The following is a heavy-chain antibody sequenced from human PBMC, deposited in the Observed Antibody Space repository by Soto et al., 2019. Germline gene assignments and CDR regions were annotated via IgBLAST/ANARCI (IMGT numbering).Heavy chain of an antibody. CDR1: GFTFTTYA. D-gene: IGHD5-18*01. Sequence: GGSLRLSCIAPGFTFTTYAMNWVRQAPGKGLEWISYISTTGETIYYTTSLKTRLTISKDTTKNQVVLTMTNMDPADTATYYCSRIQIPSAPDYWGQGALVTV. V-gene: IGHV3-48*04. J-gene: IGHJ4*02. CDR3: SRIQIPSAPDY. CDR2: ISTTGETI.